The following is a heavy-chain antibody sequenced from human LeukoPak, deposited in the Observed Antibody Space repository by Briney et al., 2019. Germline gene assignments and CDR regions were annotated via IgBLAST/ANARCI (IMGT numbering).Heavy chain of an antibody. J-gene: IGHJ4*02. Sequence: QSGGSLRLSCAASGFTFSSYWMSWVRQAPGKGLELVANIKQDRSEKYYVDSVKGRFTISRDNAKNSLYLQMNSLRAEDTAVYYCARGYGSGSLNLPFDYWGQGTLVTVSS. D-gene: IGHD3-10*01. CDR1: GFTFSSYW. CDR3: ARGYGSGSLNLPFDY. CDR2: IKQDRSEK. V-gene: IGHV3-7*01.